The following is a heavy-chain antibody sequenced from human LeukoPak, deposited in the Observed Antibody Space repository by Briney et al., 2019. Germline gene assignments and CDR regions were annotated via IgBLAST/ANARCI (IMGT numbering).Heavy chain of an antibody. D-gene: IGHD2-15*01. CDR3: AKGSVVADIYFDS. J-gene: IGHJ4*02. Sequence: SGGSLRLSCAASGFSFNTYAMNWVRQAPGKGLEWVSTITGSGGDTYYADSARGRFTISRDNSKNTLYLQMNTLRVEDTAVYYCAKGSVVADIYFDSWGQGTLATVSS. CDR1: GFSFNTYA. CDR2: ITGSGGDT. V-gene: IGHV3-23*01.